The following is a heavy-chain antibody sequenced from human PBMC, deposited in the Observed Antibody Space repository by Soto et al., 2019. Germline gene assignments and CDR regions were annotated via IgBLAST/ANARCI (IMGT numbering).Heavy chain of an antibody. CDR3: ARDGKVDGYNQAYYFDY. Sequence: QVQLVQSGAEVKKPGSSVKVSCKASGGTFSSYAISWVRQAPGQGLEWMGGIIPIFGTANYVQKFQGRVTITADESTSTAYMELSSLRSEDTAVYYCARDGKVDGYNQAYYFDYWGQGTLVTVSS. V-gene: IGHV1-69*01. J-gene: IGHJ4*02. CDR1: GGTFSSYA. CDR2: IIPIFGTA. D-gene: IGHD5-12*01.